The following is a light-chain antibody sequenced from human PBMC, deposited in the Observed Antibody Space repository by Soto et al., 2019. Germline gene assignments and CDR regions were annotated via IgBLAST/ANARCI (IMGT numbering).Light chain of an antibody. CDR2: AAS. J-gene: IGKJ4*01. CDR3: QKYNSAPLT. Sequence: DIQMTQSPSSLSASVGDRVTIACRASQGISKYLAWYQQKPGKVPKLLIYAASTLQSGVPSRYSGSGSGTDFTLNISSLQPEDVATYYCQKYNSAPLTFGGGTKVEIK. CDR1: QGISKY. V-gene: IGKV1-27*01.